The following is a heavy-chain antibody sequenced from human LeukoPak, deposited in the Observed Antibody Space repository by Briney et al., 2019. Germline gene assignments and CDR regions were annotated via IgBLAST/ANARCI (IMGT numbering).Heavy chain of an antibody. V-gene: IGHV3-23*01. CDR3: AKDAYYDFWSGYPYYMDV. D-gene: IGHD3-3*01. CDR1: GFTFSSYA. CDR2: ISGSGGST. Sequence: PGGSLRLSCAASGFTFSSYAMSWVRQAPGKGLEWVSAISGSGGSTYYADSVKGRFTISRDNSKNTLYLQMNSLRAEDTAVYYCAKDAYYDFWSGYPYYMDVWGKGTTVPVSS. J-gene: IGHJ6*03.